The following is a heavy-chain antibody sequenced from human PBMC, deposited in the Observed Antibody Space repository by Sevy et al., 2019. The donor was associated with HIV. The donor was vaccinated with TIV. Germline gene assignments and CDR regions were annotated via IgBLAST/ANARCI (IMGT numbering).Heavy chain of an antibody. CDR3: AGGNAWGRGYS. Sequence: SETLSLTCTVSGGSITSLYWNWIRQPPGKGLEWFANIYYNGHINYNPSLKSRVTLSLDTSTNQFSLRLSSVTAADTAMYYCAGGNAWGRGYSWGQGTLVTVSS. CDR1: GGSITSLY. D-gene: IGHD1-26*01. J-gene: IGHJ4*02. V-gene: IGHV4-59*08. CDR2: IYYNGHI.